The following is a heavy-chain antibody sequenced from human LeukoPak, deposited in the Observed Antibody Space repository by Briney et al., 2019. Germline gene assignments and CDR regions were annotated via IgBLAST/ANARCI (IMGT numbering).Heavy chain of an antibody. J-gene: IGHJ4*02. Sequence: GASVKVSCKASGYTFTSYYMHWVRQAPGQGLEWMGIINPSGGSTSYAQKFQGRVTMTRYTSTSTVYMELSSLRSEDTAVYYCARGKLHSSGWQPNFDYWGQGTLVTVSS. D-gene: IGHD6-19*01. V-gene: IGHV1-46*01. CDR1: GYTFTSYY. CDR2: INPSGGST. CDR3: ARGKLHSSGWQPNFDY.